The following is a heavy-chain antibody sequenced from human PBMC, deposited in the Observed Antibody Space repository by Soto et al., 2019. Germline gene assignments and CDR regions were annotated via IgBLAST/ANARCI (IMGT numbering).Heavy chain of an antibody. CDR2: ISYDGSNK. J-gene: IGHJ4*02. Sequence: PGGSLRLSCAASGFTFSSYGMHWVRQAPGKGLEWVAVISYDGSNKYYADSVKGRFTISRDNSKNTQYLQMNSLRAEDTAVYYCAKDEDAGNAPAYWGQGTLVTVSS. V-gene: IGHV3-30*18. CDR3: AKDEDAGNAPAY. D-gene: IGHD2-15*01. CDR1: GFTFSSYG.